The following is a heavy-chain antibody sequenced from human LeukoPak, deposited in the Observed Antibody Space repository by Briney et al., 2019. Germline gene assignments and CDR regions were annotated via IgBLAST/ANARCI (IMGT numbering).Heavy chain of an antibody. CDR2: IPYDGSNK. CDR3: ARDPIDYGDYYFDY. J-gene: IGHJ4*02. D-gene: IGHD4-17*01. CDR1: GFTFSSYA. Sequence: GGSLRLSCAASGFTFSSYAMHWVRQAPGKGLEWVAVIPYDGSNKYYADSVKGRFTISRDNSKNTLYLQMNSLRAEDTAVYYCARDPIDYGDYYFDYWGQGTLVTVSS. V-gene: IGHV3-30*04.